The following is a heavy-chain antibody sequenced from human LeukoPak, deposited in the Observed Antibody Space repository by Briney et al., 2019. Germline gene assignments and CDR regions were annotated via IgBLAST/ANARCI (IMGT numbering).Heavy chain of an antibody. Sequence: ASVKVSCKASGYTFTSYYMHWVRQAPGQGLEWMGIINPSGGSTSYAQKFQGRVTMTRDTSTSTVYMELSSLRAEDTAVYYCAKSGVGVVPAAIRNWFDPWGQGTLVTVSS. D-gene: IGHD2-2*01. V-gene: IGHV1-46*01. CDR1: GYTFTSYY. CDR3: AKSGVGVVPAAIRNWFDP. J-gene: IGHJ5*02. CDR2: INPSGGST.